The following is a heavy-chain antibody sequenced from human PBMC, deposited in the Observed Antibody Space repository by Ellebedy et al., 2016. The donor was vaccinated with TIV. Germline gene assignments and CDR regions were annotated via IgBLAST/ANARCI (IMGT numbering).Heavy chain of an antibody. CDR1: GGSISGFY. D-gene: IGHD2/OR15-2a*01. Sequence: MPSETLSLTCTVSGGSISGFYWSWMRQPPGKGLEWIGYFSYSGNTDYNPYLQSRITISVDTSESQFSLKLTSLTAADTAIYYCARGIRGASTFDYWGQGTLVSVSS. J-gene: IGHJ4*02. CDR2: FSYSGNT. CDR3: ARGIRGASTFDY. V-gene: IGHV4-59*01.